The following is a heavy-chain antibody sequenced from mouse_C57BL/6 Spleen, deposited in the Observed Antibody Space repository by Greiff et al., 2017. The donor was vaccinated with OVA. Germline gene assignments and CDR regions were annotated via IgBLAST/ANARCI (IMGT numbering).Heavy chain of an antibody. J-gene: IGHJ3*02. CDR1: GYAFTNYL. V-gene: IGHV1-54*01. Sequence: VQLQQSGAELVRPGPSVKVSCKASGYAFTNYLIEWVKQRPGQGLEWIGVINPGSGGTNYNEKFKGKATLTADKSSSTAYMQLSSLTSEDSAVYFCARVYGYWGQGTLVTVSA. CDR3: ARVYGY. CDR2: INPGSGGT.